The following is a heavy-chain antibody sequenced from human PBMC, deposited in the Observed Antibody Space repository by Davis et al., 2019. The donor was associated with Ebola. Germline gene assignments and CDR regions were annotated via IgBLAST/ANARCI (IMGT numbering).Heavy chain of an antibody. CDR3: ATTQWLREFDN. J-gene: IGHJ4*02. D-gene: IGHD6-19*01. CDR1: GGSFSGYY. Sequence: ETLSLTCAVYGGSFSGYYWSWIRQPPGKGLEWVSVIYDHSTAYADSVRGRFIISRDKSNNTLYLEMNSLRVDDTAVYYCATTQWLREFDNWGQGTLVTVSS. CDR2: IYDHST. V-gene: IGHV3-53*05.